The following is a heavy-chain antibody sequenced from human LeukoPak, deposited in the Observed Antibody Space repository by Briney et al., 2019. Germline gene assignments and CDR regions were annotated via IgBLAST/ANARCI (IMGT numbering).Heavy chain of an antibody. Sequence: GGSLRLSCAASGFTFSHYEMNWVRQAPGKGLEWVSYISSSGYTIYYVDSVKGRFTISRDNAKNSLYLQMNSLRAEDTAVYYCAREDCSSTSCYDPSVSDYWGQGTLVTVSS. V-gene: IGHV3-48*03. CDR3: AREDCSSTSCYDPSVSDY. J-gene: IGHJ4*02. CDR2: ISSSGYTI. CDR1: GFTFSHYE. D-gene: IGHD2-2*01.